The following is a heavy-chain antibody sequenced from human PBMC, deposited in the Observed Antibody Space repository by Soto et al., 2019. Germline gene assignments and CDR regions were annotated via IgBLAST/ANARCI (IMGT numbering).Heavy chain of an antibody. J-gene: IGHJ5*02. CDR3: ASRKSQFSCAP. CDR2: IIPILGIA. V-gene: IGHV1-69*02. CDR1: GGTFSSYT. Sequence: QVQLVQSGAEVKKPGSSVKVSCKASGGTFSSYTISWGRQAPGQGLEWMGRIIPILGIANYAQKFQGRVTITADKYTSTAYMELSRLRSEDTAVYYCASRKSQFSCAPWGKGTLVTVSS. D-gene: IGHD4-4*01.